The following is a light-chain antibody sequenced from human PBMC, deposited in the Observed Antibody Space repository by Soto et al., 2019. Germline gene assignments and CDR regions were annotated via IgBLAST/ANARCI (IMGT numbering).Light chain of an antibody. CDR2: KVS. CDR1: RSLVHSNGNTY. Sequence: DVVVTQSPLSLPVTLGQPASMSCSSSRSLVHSNGNTYLNFFQQRPGQSPRRLIYKVSNRDSGVPDRFSRSGAGTDSTLKISSVEAEDVGVYYCMQSTPRQWTFGQGTKVDIK. CDR3: MQSTPRQWT. V-gene: IGKV2-30*02. J-gene: IGKJ1*01.